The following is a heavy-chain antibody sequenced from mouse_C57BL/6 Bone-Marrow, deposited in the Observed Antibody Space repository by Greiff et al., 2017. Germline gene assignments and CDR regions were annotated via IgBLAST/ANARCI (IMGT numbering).Heavy chain of an antibody. J-gene: IGHJ1*03. D-gene: IGHD1-1*01. CDR3: ARGGGLGFSSSYWYFDV. V-gene: IGHV3-6*01. Sequence: DVQLVESGPGLVKPSQSLSLTCSVTGYSITSGYYWNWIRQFPGNKLEWMGYISYDGSNNYNPSLKNRISITRDTSKNQFFLKLNSVTTEDTATYYCARGGGLGFSSSYWYFDVWGTGTTVTVSS. CDR2: ISYDGSN. CDR1: GYSITSGYY.